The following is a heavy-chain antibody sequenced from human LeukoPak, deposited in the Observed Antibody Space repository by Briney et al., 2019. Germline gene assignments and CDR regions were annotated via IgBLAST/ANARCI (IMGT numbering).Heavy chain of an antibody. CDR3: ARDDSSSWPFYYYYMDV. CDR2: INPNSGGT. CDR1: GYTFTGYY. D-gene: IGHD6-13*01. J-gene: IGHJ6*03. Sequence: ASVKVSCKASGYTFTGYYMHWVRQAPGQGLEWMGWINPNSGGTNYAQKFQGRVTMTRDTSISTAYMELSRLRSDDTAVYYCARDDSSSWPFYYYYMDVWGKGTTVTISS. V-gene: IGHV1-2*02.